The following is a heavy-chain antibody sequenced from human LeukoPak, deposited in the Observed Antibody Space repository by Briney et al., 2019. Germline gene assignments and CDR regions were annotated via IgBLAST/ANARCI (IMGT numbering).Heavy chain of an antibody. J-gene: IGHJ5*02. CDR3: ARDSPTRNPNWFDP. Sequence: HGASVKVSCKASGYTFTSYGISWVRQAPGQGLEWMGRIIPILGIANYAQKFQGRVTITADKSTSTAYMELSSLRSEDTAVYYCARDSPTRNPNWFDPWGQGTLVTVSS. D-gene: IGHD2-2*01. CDR1: GYTFTSYG. CDR2: IIPILGIA. V-gene: IGHV1-69*04.